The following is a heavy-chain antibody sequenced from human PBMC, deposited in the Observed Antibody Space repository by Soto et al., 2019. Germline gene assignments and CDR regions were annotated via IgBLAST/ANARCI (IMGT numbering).Heavy chain of an antibody. CDR3: ARHSLALRKNNWFDP. CDR2: IFYLGSS. V-gene: IGHV4-39*01. J-gene: IGHJ5*02. CDR1: GDSIISSDFY. Sequence: SETLSLTCTVSGDSIISSDFYWGWVRQPPGKGLEWIGSIFYLGSSYYDPSLKSRVTMSVDTSKNQFSLRLRSVTAADTALYFCARHSLALRKNNWFDPWGQGIMVTVSS. D-gene: IGHD3-3*02.